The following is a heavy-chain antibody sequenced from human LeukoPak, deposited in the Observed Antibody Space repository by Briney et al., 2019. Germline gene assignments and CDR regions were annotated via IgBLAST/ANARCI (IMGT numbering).Heavy chain of an antibody. Sequence: KSGGSLRLSCAASGFPFSSYWMHWVRQVPGKGLVWVSRINGDGSSTSYADSVKGRFTISRDNAKNTLYLQMNGLRAEDTAVYYCARDGDSSGYYVNFDYWGQGTLVTVSS. J-gene: IGHJ4*02. D-gene: IGHD3-22*01. V-gene: IGHV3-74*01. CDR1: GFPFSSYW. CDR3: ARDGDSSGYYVNFDY. CDR2: INGDGSST.